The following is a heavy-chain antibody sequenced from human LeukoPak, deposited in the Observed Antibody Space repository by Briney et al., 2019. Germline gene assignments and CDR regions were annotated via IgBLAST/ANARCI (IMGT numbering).Heavy chain of an antibody. CDR3: AKDFGCRSTSGYRELDY. Sequence: GGSLRLSCAASGFTFSSYGKHWVRQPQGKGLGLVGIIRYDGSNKHYADPVLSRLTISRVNSKDTLYLQMTILRAEETAVYYCAKDFGCRSTSGYRELDYWGQGTLVTVSS. CDR1: GFTFSSYG. J-gene: IGHJ4*02. V-gene: IGHV3-30*02. D-gene: IGHD2-2*02. CDR2: IRYDGSNK.